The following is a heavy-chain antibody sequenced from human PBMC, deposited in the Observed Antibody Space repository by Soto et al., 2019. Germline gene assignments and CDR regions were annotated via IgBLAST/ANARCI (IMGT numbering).Heavy chain of an antibody. V-gene: IGHV4-34*01. Sequence: PSETLSLTCAVYGGSFSGYYWMWIRQPPGKGLEWIGEITHSGSTNYNPSLKSRVTISVDTSKKQFSLKLSSVTAADTAVYYCARGPQRFSDDYWGQGTLVTVSS. CDR3: ARGPQRFSDDY. CDR1: GGSFSGYY. CDR2: ITHSGST. J-gene: IGHJ4*02. D-gene: IGHD3-3*01.